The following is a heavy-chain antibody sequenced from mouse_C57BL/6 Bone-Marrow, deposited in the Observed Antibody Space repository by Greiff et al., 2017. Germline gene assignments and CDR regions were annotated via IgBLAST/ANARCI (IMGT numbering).Heavy chain of an antibody. CDR2: IGPSDSYT. J-gene: IGHJ2*01. CDR3: ARDGYYSYYFDY. CDR1: GYTFTSYW. V-gene: IGHV1-69*01. D-gene: IGHD2-3*01. Sequence: QVQLQQPGAELVMPGASVKLSCKASGYTFTSYWMHWVKQRPGQGLEWIGEIGPSDSYTNYNQKFKGKSTLTVDKSSSTAYMQLSSLTSEDSAVDCCARDGYYSYYFDYWGQGTTLTVSS.